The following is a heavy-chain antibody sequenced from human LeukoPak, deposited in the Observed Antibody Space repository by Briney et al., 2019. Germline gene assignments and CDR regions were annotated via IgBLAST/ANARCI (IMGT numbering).Heavy chain of an antibody. CDR1: GGSFSGYY. D-gene: IGHD3-10*01. CDR2: INHSGST. V-gene: IGHV4-34*01. J-gene: IGHJ4*02. Sequence: SETLSLTCAVYGGSFSGYYWSWIRQPPGKGLEWIGEINHSGSTNYNPSLKSRVTISVDTSKNQFSLKLSSVTAADTAVYYCARVVLLWFGDCYFDYWGQGTLVTVPS. CDR3: ARVVLLWFGDCYFDY.